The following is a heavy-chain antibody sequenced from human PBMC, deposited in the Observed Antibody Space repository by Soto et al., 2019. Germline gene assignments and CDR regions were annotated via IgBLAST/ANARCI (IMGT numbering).Heavy chain of an antibody. CDR1: GFTFSSYA. J-gene: IGHJ4*02. CDR2: ISGSGGST. Sequence: GGSLRLSCAASGFTFSSYAMSWVRQAPGKGLEWVSAISGSGGSTYYADSVKGRFTISRDNSKNTLYLQMNSLRAEDTAVYYCAKDNDYVWGSYRPSLQFDYWGQGTLVTVSS. CDR3: AKDNDYVWGSYRPSLQFDY. D-gene: IGHD3-16*02. V-gene: IGHV3-23*01.